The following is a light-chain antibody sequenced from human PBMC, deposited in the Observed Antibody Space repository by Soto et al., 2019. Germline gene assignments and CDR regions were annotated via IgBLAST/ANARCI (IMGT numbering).Light chain of an antibody. CDR1: SNDVGGFNY. Sequence: QSVLTQPVSVSGSPGQSITISCTGTSNDVGGFNYVSWYQQHPGKAPKLMIFDVSNRPSGVSNRFSGSKSGNTASLTISGLQAEDEADYYCSSYTSSSTLVVFGGGTKVTVL. CDR3: SSYTSSSTLVV. CDR2: DVS. V-gene: IGLV2-14*01. J-gene: IGLJ2*01.